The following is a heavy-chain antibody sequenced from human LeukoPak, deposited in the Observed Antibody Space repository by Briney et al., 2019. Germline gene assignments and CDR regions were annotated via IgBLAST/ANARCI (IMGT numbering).Heavy chain of an antibody. CDR1: GFTVSSNY. CDR3: ASITMKASDAFDI. D-gene: IGHD3-22*01. Sequence: GGSLRLSCAASGFTVSSNYMSWVRQAPGKGLEWVSVIYSGGSTYYADSVKGRFTISRDNSKNTLYLQMNSLRAEDTAVYYCASITMKASDAFDIWGQGTMVTVSS. CDR2: IYSGGST. J-gene: IGHJ3*02. V-gene: IGHV3-66*01.